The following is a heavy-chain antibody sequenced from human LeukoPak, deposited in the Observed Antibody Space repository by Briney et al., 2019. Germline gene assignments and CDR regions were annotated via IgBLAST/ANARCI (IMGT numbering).Heavy chain of an antibody. CDR2: IYYSGST. CDR3: ARGAPLSSGWRYYFDY. D-gene: IGHD6-19*01. Sequence: SETLSLTCTVSGGSISSYYWSWIRQPPGKGLEWIGYIYYSGSTNYNPSLESRITISLDWSKNHFSLKLSSVTAADTAVYYCARGAPLSSGWRYYFDYWGQGTLVTVSS. J-gene: IGHJ4*02. V-gene: IGHV4-59*12. CDR1: GGSISSYY.